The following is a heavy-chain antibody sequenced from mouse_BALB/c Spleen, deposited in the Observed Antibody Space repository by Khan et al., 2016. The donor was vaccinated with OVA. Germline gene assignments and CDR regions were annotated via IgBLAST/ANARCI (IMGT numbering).Heavy chain of an antibody. J-gene: IGHJ2*01. CDR1: SYSITSDYA. CDR3: ARVYGGDFDY. CDR2: ISYSGNT. Sequence: EVQLVESGPGLVKPSQSLSLTCTVTSYSITSDYAWNWIRQFPGNKLEWLGYISYSGNTNYNPSLKSRISVTRDTSKNRFFLQLNSVTTEDTATYYCARVYGGDFDYWGQGTTLTVSS. V-gene: IGHV3-2*02. D-gene: IGHD2-10*02.